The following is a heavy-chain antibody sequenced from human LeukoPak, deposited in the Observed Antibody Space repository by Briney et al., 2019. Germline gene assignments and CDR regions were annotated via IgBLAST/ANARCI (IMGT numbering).Heavy chain of an antibody. J-gene: IGHJ4*02. CDR2: IYYSGST. V-gene: IGHV4-39*01. CDR3: ATGYSYGSIFDY. D-gene: IGHD5-18*01. Sequence: SETLSLTYTVSGGSISSSSYYWGWIRQPPGKGLEWIGSIYYSGSTYYNPSLKSRVTISVDTSKNQFSLKLSSVTAADTAVYYCATGYSYGSIFDYWGQGTLVTVSS. CDR1: GGSISSSSYY.